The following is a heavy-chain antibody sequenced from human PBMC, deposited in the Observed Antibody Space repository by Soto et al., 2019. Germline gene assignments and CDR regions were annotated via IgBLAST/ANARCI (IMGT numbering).Heavy chain of an antibody. D-gene: IGHD1-20*01. J-gene: IGHJ4*02. CDR3: ARGYNNALDY. Sequence: HPGGSLRLSCAVSGFSFSSYWMSWVRQAPGKGLEWVANIHQDGSEKYYVDSVKGRFTISRDNAKNSLYLQMNSLRAEDTAVYYCARGYNNALDYWGQGTLVTVSS. V-gene: IGHV3-7*01. CDR1: GFSFSSYW. CDR2: IHQDGSEK.